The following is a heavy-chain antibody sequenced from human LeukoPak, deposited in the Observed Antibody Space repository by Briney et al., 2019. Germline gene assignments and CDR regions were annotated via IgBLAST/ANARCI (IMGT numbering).Heavy chain of an antibody. D-gene: IGHD3-22*01. V-gene: IGHV1-69*13. CDR2: IIPIFGTA. Sequence: SVKVSCKASGGTFSSYAISLVRQAPGQGLEWMGGIIPIFGTANYAQKFQGRVTITADESTSTAYMELSSLRSEDTVVYYCACVPYYYDSSGYYYNYWGQGTLVTVSS. J-gene: IGHJ4*02. CDR1: GGTFSSYA. CDR3: ACVPYYYDSSGYYYNY.